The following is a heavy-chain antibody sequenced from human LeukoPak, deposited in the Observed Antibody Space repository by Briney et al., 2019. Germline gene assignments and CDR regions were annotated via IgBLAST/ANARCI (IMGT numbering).Heavy chain of an antibody. D-gene: IGHD6-13*01. CDR1: GGSISSSSYY. Sequence: SETLSLTCTVSGGSISSSSYYWGWIRQSPGKGREWIGSIYYSGSTYYNPSLKSRVTISVDTSKNQFSLKLSSVTAADTAAYYCARRRSSSWYGYWGQGTLVTVSS. V-gene: IGHV4-39*01. CDR2: IYYSGST. J-gene: IGHJ4*02. CDR3: ARRRSSSWYGY.